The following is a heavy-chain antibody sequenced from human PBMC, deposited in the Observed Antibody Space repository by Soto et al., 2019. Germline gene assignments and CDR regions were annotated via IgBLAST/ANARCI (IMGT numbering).Heavy chain of an antibody. CDR3: TRYLYRNGRPSFDS. V-gene: IGHV3-48*01. CDR1: GFTFSTHS. J-gene: IGHJ4*02. Sequence: GGSLRLSCAASGFTFSTHSMTWVRQAPGKGLEWVSFIGLSSSPIYYADSVEGRFTISRDDAQNSLYLQLNGLRAADTAVYYCTRYLYRNGRPSFDSWGQGALVTVSS. D-gene: IGHD6-19*01. CDR2: IGLSSSPI.